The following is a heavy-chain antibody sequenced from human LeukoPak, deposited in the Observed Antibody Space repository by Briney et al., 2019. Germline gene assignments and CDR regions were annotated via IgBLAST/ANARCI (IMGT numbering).Heavy chain of an antibody. D-gene: IGHD1-14*01. J-gene: IGHJ4*02. Sequence: GSSVKVSCKASGGTFSSYAISWVRQAPGQGLEWMGRIIPILGIANYAQKFQGRVTITADKSTSTAYMELSSLRSEDTAVYYCARSPANHPFDYWGQGTLVTVSS. CDR3: ARSPANHPFDY. CDR1: GGTFSSYA. CDR2: IIPILGIA. V-gene: IGHV1-69*04.